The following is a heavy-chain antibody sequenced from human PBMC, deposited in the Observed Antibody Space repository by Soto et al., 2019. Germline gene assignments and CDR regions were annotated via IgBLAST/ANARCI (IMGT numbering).Heavy chain of an antibody. J-gene: IGHJ6*02. CDR3: VKGYWKGNV. D-gene: IGHD1-1*01. V-gene: IGHV3-23*01. CDR1: GFTFSTYA. Sequence: GGSLRLSCAASGFTFSTYAMNWARQAPGNGLEWVSAISGSGGSIHYADSVKGRFTISRDNSKNTLYLQMDSLRDEDTAVYHCVKGYWKGNVWGQGTTVTVSS. CDR2: ISGSGGSI.